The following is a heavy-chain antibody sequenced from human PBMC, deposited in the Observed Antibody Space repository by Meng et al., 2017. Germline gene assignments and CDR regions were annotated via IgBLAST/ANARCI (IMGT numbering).Heavy chain of an antibody. CDR1: GGSFSGYY. J-gene: IGHJ5*02. D-gene: IGHD6-6*01. Sequence: QVPLQQWGAGLLKPSETLSLTCAVYGGSFSGYYWSWIRQPPGKGLEWIGEINHSGSTNYNPSLKSRVTISVDTSKNQFSLKLSSATAADTAVYYCARRRGGSSDWFDPWGQGTLVTVSS. CDR2: INHSGST. V-gene: IGHV4-34*01. CDR3: ARRRGGSSDWFDP.